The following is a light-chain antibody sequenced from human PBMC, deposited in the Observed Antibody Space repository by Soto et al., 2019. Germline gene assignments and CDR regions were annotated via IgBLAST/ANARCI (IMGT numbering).Light chain of an antibody. CDR3: QQTYSTPWT. CDR2: DAS. Sequence: DIQMTQSPSSLSASVGDRVTITCRASQNIDSYLNWYQQRPGKAPKLLIHDASSLQSGVPSRFSGSGSGTDFALTINSLQPGDFATIYCQQTYSTPWTFGQGAKVDI. J-gene: IGKJ1*01. V-gene: IGKV1-39*01. CDR1: QNIDSY.